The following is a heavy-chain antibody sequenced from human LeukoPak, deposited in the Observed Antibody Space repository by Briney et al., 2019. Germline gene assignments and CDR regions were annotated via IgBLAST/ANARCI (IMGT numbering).Heavy chain of an antibody. CDR1: GGSFSGYY. CDR3: ARGKRNGQWLAFYDY. V-gene: IGHV4-34*01. D-gene: IGHD6-19*01. J-gene: IGHJ4*02. CDR2: INHSGST. Sequence: SETLSLTCAVYGGSFSGYYWSWIRQPPGKGLEWIGEINHSGSTNYNPSLKSRVTISVDTSKNQFSLKLSSVTAADTAVYYCARGKRNGQWLAFYDYWGQGTLVTVSS.